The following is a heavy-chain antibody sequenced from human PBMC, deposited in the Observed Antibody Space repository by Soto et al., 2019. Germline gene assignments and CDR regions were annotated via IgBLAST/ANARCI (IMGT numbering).Heavy chain of an antibody. D-gene: IGHD4-4*01. Sequence: TLSLTCTVSGGSISSGGYYWSWIRQHPGKGLEWIGYIYYSGSTYYNPSLKSRVTTSVDTSKNQFSLKLSSVTAADTAVYYCARGSAVTTFQYYYYGMDVWGQGTTVTVSS. CDR3: ARGSAVTTFQYYYYGMDV. J-gene: IGHJ6*02. V-gene: IGHV4-31*03. CDR2: IYYSGST. CDR1: GGSISSGGYY.